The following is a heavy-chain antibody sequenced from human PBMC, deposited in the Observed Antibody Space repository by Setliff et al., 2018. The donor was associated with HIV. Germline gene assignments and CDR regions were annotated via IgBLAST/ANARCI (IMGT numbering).Heavy chain of an antibody. Sequence: SETLSLTCTVSGGSISSSHYYWGWIRQPPGKGLQWIGSVYYYGSTYYKSSLKSRVTISLDSTKNQFSLKLSSVTAADTAVYYCARGSLDSSGYHAYFDHWGQGTLVTVSS. D-gene: IGHD3-22*01. CDR3: ARGSLDSSGYHAYFDH. CDR2: VYYYGST. J-gene: IGHJ4*02. V-gene: IGHV4-39*07. CDR1: GGSISSSHYY.